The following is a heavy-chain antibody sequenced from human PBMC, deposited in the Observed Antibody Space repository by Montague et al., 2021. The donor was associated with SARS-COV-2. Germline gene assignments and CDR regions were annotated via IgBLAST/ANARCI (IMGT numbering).Heavy chain of an antibody. CDR1: GASISTGSDY. V-gene: IGHV4-61*03. Sequence: SETRSLTCTVSGASISTGSDYWTWIRQRPGRGLEWIGNFYYSGGSTYNPSLESRVTISADTSKNLFSLTLKSVTASDTAVYYCARDRGDIYGGNSAWFDPWGQGTLVTVSS. CDR2: FYYSGGS. D-gene: IGHD4-23*01. J-gene: IGHJ5*02. CDR3: ARDRGDIYGGNSAWFDP.